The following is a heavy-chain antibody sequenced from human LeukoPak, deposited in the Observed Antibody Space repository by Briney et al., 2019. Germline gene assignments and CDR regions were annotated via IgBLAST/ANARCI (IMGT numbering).Heavy chain of an antibody. CDR2: IYYSGST. J-gene: IGHJ4*02. V-gene: IGHV4-39*07. D-gene: IGHD6-13*01. CDR1: GGSISSSSYY. Sequence: SETLSLTCTVSGGSISSSSYYWGWIRQPPGKGLEWIGSIYYSGSTYYNPSLKSRVTISVDTSKNQFSLKLSSVTAADTAVYYCARVSLSDSSSEFDYWGQGTLVTVSS. CDR3: ARVSLSDSSSEFDY.